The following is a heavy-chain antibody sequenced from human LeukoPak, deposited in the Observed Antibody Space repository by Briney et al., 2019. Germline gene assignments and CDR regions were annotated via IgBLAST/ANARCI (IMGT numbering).Heavy chain of an antibody. CDR2: IYYSGST. Sequence: PSETLSLTCTVSGGSISSSSYYWGWIRQPPGKGLEWIGSIYYSGSTYYNPSLKSRVTISVDTSKNQFSLKLSSVTAADTAVYYCAVWGWLQFWYWGQGTLVTVSS. CDR3: AVWGWLQFWY. J-gene: IGHJ4*02. CDR1: GGSISSSSYY. V-gene: IGHV4-39*01. D-gene: IGHD5-24*01.